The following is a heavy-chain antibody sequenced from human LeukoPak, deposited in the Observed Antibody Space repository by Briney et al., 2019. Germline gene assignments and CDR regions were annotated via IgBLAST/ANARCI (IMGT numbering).Heavy chain of an antibody. Sequence: SETLSLTCTVSGGSISSGSYYWSWIRQPAGKGLEWIGRIYTSGSTNYNPSLKSRVTISVDTSKNQFSLKLSSVTAADTAVCYCAREGDEPGPAGFDYWGQGTLVTVSS. CDR1: GGSISSGSYY. CDR2: IYTSGST. D-gene: IGHD2-21*02. J-gene: IGHJ4*02. V-gene: IGHV4-61*02. CDR3: AREGDEPGPAGFDY.